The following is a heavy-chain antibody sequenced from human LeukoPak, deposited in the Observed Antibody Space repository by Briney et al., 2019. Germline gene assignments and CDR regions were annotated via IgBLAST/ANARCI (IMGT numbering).Heavy chain of an antibody. CDR2: ISAYNGNT. Sequence: ASVKVSCKASGYTFTSYYIHWVRQAPGQGLEWMGWISAYNGNTNYAQKLQGRVTMTTDTTTSTAYMELRSLRSDDTAVYYCARETRWDHDAFDIWGQGTMVTVSS. CDR3: ARETRWDHDAFDI. D-gene: IGHD4-23*01. V-gene: IGHV1-18*04. J-gene: IGHJ3*02. CDR1: GYTFTSYY.